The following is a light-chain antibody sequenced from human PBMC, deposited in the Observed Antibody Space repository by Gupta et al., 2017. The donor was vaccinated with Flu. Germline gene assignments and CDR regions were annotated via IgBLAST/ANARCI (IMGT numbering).Light chain of an antibody. CDR3: FSYAGDSRYI. CDR1: SSDVGGYEH. V-gene: IGLV2-8*01. J-gene: IGLJ2*01. CDR2: EIT. Sequence: QSALTQPPSASGSPGQSVTISCTGTSSDVGGYEHVSWYQQNAGQAPKLLIYEITKRPSGVPDRFSGSKSGNTASLTVSGLQAEDEADYYCFSYAGDSRYIFGGGTKLTV.